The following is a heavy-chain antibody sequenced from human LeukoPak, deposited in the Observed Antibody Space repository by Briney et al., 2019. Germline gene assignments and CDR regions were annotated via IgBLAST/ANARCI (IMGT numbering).Heavy chain of an antibody. CDR3: ARDIYGSGPPVGDTIDY. J-gene: IGHJ4*02. V-gene: IGHV3-21*01. Sequence: GGSLRLSCAASGFTFSSYNMNWVRQAPGKGLEWVSSISGSNSYIYYADSMKGRFTISRDNSKNTLYLQMNSLRAEDTAVYYCARDIYGSGPPVGDTIDYWGQGTLVTVSS. CDR1: GFTFSSYN. CDR2: ISGSNSYI. D-gene: IGHD3-10*01.